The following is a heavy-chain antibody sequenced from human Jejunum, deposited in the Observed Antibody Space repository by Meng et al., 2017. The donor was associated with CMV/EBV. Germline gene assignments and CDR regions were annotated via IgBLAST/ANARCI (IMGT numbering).Heavy chain of an antibody. CDR3: ARGGIFWGIDY. CDR1: GDSSSSGDYS. J-gene: IGHJ4*02. D-gene: IGHD3-16*01. CDR2: IYYNGNA. V-gene: IGHV4-30-4*08. Sequence: QVQLQGSAPRLVKPSQTLSLTCTGSGDSSSSGDYSWNWIRQSPGKGLEWIGYIYYNGNAYYNPSLQSRVSISVDTSKNEFSLNLNSVTAADTALYFCARGGIFWGIDYWGQGTLVTVSS.